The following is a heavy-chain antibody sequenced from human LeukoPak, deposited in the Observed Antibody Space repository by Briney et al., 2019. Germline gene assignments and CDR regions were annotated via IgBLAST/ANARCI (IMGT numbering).Heavy chain of an antibody. Sequence: GGSLRLSCAASGFTFSDYYMSWIRQAPGKGLEWVSYISSSGSTIYYADSVKGRFTISRDNSKNTLYLQMNSLRAEDTAVYYCARPYGDLSLDYWGQGTLVTVSS. V-gene: IGHV3-11*01. CDR3: ARPYGDLSLDY. D-gene: IGHD4-17*01. J-gene: IGHJ4*02. CDR1: GFTFSDYY. CDR2: ISSSGSTI.